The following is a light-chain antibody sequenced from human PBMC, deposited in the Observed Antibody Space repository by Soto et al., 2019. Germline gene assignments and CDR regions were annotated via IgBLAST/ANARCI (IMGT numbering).Light chain of an antibody. CDR1: QTISSC. CDR3: QHYNSYSEA. V-gene: IGKV1-5*03. J-gene: IGKJ1*01. CDR2: KAS. Sequence: DIQMTQSPSTLSGSVGARVTITCRASQTISSCLAWYQQKPGKAPKLLIYKASTLKSGVPSRFSGSGSGTEFTLTISSLQPDDFATYYCQHYNSYSEALGQGTKVDI.